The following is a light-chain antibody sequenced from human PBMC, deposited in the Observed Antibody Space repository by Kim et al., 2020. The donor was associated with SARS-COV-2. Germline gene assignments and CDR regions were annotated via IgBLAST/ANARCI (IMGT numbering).Light chain of an antibody. CDR1: SGSVASKY. Sequence: NFMLTQPHSVSESPGKTVTISCTRSSGSVASKYVQWYQQRPGSSPTTVIYENNQRPSGLPDRFSGSVDTSSNSASLTISGLKTEDEANYYCQSYDNNNWVFGGGTKVTVL. CDR2: ENN. V-gene: IGLV6-57*01. J-gene: IGLJ3*02. CDR3: QSYDNNNWV.